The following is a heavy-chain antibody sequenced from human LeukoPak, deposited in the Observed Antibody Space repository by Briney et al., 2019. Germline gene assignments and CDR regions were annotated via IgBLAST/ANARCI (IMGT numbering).Heavy chain of an antibody. J-gene: IGHJ6*03. Sequence: SQTLSLTCTVSGGSISSGSYYWSWIRQPAGKGLEWIGRIYTSGSTNYNPSLKSRVTISVDTSKNQFSLKLSSVTAADTAVYYCARGRQERLLLSFYYYYYMDVWGKGTTVTVSS. D-gene: IGHD3-3*01. CDR3: ARGRQERLLLSFYYYYYMDV. CDR1: GGSISSGSYY. CDR2: IYTSGST. V-gene: IGHV4-61*02.